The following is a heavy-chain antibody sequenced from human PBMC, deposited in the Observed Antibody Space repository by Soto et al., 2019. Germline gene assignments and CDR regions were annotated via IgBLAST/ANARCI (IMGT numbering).Heavy chain of an antibody. CDR3: ARVGISSSDAFDI. D-gene: IGHD3-3*02. J-gene: IGHJ3*02. V-gene: IGHV4-31*11. CDR1: GASISSGGGY. CDR2: IYHSGNT. Sequence: SLALACGVSGASISSGGGYWSWIRQLPGKDLEWIGYIYHSGNTYYNSSLKSRLTISVDTSKNQFSLKLTSVTAADTAVYYCARVGISSSDAFDIWGQGTLVTGS.